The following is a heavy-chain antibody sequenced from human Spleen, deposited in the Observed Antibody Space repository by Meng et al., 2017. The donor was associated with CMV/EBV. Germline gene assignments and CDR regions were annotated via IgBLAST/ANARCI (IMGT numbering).Heavy chain of an antibody. V-gene: IGHV4-59*01. D-gene: IGHD6-6*01. Sequence: ESLKISCTVSGPSISNYYWSWIRQPPGKGLEWIGYAHYSGNTNHNPSLKSRVTISVDTSKNQFSLKLSSVTAADTAVYYCARWYSSSSGDWFDPWGQGTLVTVSS. CDR2: AHYSGNT. CDR1: GPSISNYY. CDR3: ARWYSSSSGDWFDP. J-gene: IGHJ5*02.